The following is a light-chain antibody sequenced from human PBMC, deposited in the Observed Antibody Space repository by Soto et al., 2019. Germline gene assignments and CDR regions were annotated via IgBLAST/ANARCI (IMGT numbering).Light chain of an antibody. CDR3: QQFDTFSPT. Sequence: DIQMTQSPSTLSASVGDRVTITCRASQSISTWLAWYQQKPGKAPKLLIYDASSLESGVPSRFSGSGSGTEFTLTISGLQPDDFATYYCQQFDTFSPTVGPGTKVHIK. CDR1: QSISTW. J-gene: IGKJ3*01. CDR2: DAS. V-gene: IGKV1-5*01.